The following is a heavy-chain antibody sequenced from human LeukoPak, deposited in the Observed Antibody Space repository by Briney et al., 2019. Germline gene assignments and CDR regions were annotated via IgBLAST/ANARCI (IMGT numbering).Heavy chain of an antibody. V-gene: IGHV3-23*01. CDR1: GFTFSSYA. J-gene: IGHJ4*02. CDR2: ISGSGGST. Sequence: PGGSLRLSCAASGFTFSSYAMSWVRQAPGKGLECVSAISGSGGSTCYADSVKGRFTISRDNSKNTLYLQMNSLRAEDTAVYYCAKENYYDSSGYSFDYWGQGTLVTVSS. CDR3: AKENYYDSSGYSFDY. D-gene: IGHD3-22*01.